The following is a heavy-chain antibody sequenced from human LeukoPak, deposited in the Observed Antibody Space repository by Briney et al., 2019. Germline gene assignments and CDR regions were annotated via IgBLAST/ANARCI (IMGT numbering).Heavy chain of an antibody. CDR1: GGSFSGYY. CDR2: INHSGST. CDR3: ARLAGAAAAVTYFDY. D-gene: IGHD6-13*01. Sequence: SETLSLTCAVYGGSFSGYYWSWIRQPPGKGLEWIGEINHSGSTNYNPSLKSRVTISVDTSKNQFSLKLSSVTAADTAVYYCARLAGAAAAVTYFDYWGQGTRVTVSS. J-gene: IGHJ4*02. V-gene: IGHV4-34*01.